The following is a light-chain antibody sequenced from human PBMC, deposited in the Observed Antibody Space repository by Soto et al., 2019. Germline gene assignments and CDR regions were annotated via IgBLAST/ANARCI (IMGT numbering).Light chain of an antibody. J-gene: IGKJ5*01. V-gene: IGKV3-20*01. CDR2: GAS. Sequence: EIVLTQSPGTLSLSPGERATLSCRASQSVSSSYLAWYQQKPGQAPRLLIYGASSRATGIPDRFSGSGSGTDFTLTISRPEPEDFAVYYCQQYGSSPHFGQGTRLEIK. CDR3: QQYGSSPH. CDR1: QSVSSSY.